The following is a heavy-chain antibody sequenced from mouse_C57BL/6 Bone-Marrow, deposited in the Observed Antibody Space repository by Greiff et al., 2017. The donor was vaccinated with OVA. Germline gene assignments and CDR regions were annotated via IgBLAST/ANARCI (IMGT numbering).Heavy chain of an antibody. D-gene: IGHD3-3*01. J-gene: IGHJ3*01. V-gene: IGHV1-59*01. CDR3: ARLGLSFAY. CDR1: GYTFTSYW. CDR2: IDPSDSYT. Sequence: QVQLKQPGAELVRPGTSVKLSCKASGYTFTSYWMHWVKQRPGQGLEWIGVIDPSDSYTNYNQKFKGKATLTVDTSSSTAYMQLSSLTSEDSAVYYCARLGLSFAYWGQGTLVTVSA.